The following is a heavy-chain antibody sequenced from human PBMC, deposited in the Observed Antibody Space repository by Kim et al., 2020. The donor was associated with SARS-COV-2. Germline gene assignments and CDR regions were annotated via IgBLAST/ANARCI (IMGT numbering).Heavy chain of an antibody. CDR1: GGSISSSSYY. V-gene: IGHV4-39*07. D-gene: IGHD3-16*02. CDR2: IYYSGST. Sequence: SETLSLTCTASGGSISSSSYYWGWIRQPPGKGLEWIGSIYYSGSTYYNPSLKSRVTISVDTSKNQFSLKLSSVTAADTAVYYCAREKYDYVWGSYRLFDYWGQGTLVTVSS. J-gene: IGHJ4*02. CDR3: AREKYDYVWGSYRLFDY.